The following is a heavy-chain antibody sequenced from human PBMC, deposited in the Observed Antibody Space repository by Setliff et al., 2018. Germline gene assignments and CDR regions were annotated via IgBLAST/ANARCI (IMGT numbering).Heavy chain of an antibody. Sequence: NPSETLSLTCTVSGGSISSYYWSWIRQPAGKGLEWIGHIYIGRSAYYNPSLKSRVTMSIDTSKNQFSLKLNSVTAEDMAVYYCAREQWLDPPGYYYMDVWAKGTTVTVSS. CDR3: AREQWLDPPGYYYMDV. D-gene: IGHD6-19*01. CDR1: GGSISSYY. CDR2: IYIGRSA. J-gene: IGHJ6*03. V-gene: IGHV4-4*07.